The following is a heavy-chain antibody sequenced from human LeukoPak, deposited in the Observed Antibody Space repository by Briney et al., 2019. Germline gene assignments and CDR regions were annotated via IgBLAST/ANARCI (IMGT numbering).Heavy chain of an antibody. V-gene: IGHV4-34*01. CDR2: INHSGST. CDR3: ARDYATDWLDL. Sequence: SSETLSLTCAVYGGSFSGYYWSWIRQPPGKGLEWVGEINHSGSTNYNPSLKSRVTISVDTSKNQFFLKLSSATAADTAVYYCARDYATDWLDLWGQGTLVTVSS. J-gene: IGHJ5*02. D-gene: IGHD4-17*01. CDR1: GGSFSGYY.